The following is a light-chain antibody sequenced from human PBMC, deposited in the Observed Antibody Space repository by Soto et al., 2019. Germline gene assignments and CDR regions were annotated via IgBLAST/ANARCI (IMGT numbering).Light chain of an antibody. Sequence: EIVLTQSPGTLSLSPGERATLSCRASQSISSPYLAWYQQKPGQAPRLLIDGASSRATGVPDRFSGSGSGTDFTPTISRLEPEDFAVYYCQQYDSWTFGQGTRWISN. CDR1: QSISSPY. CDR3: QQYDSWT. CDR2: GAS. V-gene: IGKV3-20*01. J-gene: IGKJ1*01.